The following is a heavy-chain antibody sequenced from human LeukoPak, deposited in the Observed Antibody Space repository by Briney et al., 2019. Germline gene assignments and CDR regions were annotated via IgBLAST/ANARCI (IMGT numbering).Heavy chain of an antibody. Sequence: GGSLRLSCAASGFTFNSYSMNWVRQAPGKGLEWVSSISSSSSYIYYADSVKGRFTISRDNAKNSLYLQMNSLRAEDTAVYYCARDPAIGSGSYYNPDDYYYYYGMDVWGQGTTVTVSS. CDR3: ARDPAIGSGSYYNPDDYYYYYGMDV. CDR1: GFTFNSYS. D-gene: IGHD3-10*01. CDR2: ISSSSSYI. V-gene: IGHV3-21*01. J-gene: IGHJ6*02.